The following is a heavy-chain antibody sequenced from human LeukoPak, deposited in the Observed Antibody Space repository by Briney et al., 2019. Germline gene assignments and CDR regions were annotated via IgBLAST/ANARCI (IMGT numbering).Heavy chain of an antibody. Sequence: SVKVSCKASGGTFNSYAISWVRQAPGQGVEGMGGIIPIFGTANYAQKFQGRVTITTDESKSTDYMEERRQRDGDTDVYYCAWGSLGAAGPKNAFDIWGQGTMVTVSS. CDR1: GGTFNSYA. D-gene: IGHD6-13*01. V-gene: IGHV1-69*05. CDR3: AWGSLGAAGPKNAFDI. CDR2: IIPIFGTA. J-gene: IGHJ3*02.